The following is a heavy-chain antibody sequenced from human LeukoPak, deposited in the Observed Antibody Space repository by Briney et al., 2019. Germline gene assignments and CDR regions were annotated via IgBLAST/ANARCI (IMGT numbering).Heavy chain of an antibody. Sequence: GGSLRLSCAASGFAFSSYEMNWVRQAPGKGPEWVSYISSSGSTIYYADSVKGRFTISRDNAQSSLYLQMNSLRAGDTAVYYCARQAVARPFDLWGQGTMVAVSS. CDR1: GFAFSSYE. CDR3: ARQAVARPFDL. CDR2: ISSSGSTI. V-gene: IGHV3-48*03. J-gene: IGHJ3*01.